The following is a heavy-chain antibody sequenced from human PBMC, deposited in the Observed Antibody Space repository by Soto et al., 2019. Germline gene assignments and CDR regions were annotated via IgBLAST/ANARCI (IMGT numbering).Heavy chain of an antibody. CDR1: GFTFNNYA. V-gene: IGHV3-23*01. CDR2: ISGGGDTT. D-gene: IGHD3-10*01. Sequence: VQLLESGGGLVQPGGSLRLSCAASGFTFNNYAMTWVRQAPGKGLEWVSAISGGGDTTSYADSVKGRFTVSRDGSKNTLYLQMSSLRAEDTALYYCAKGRGGTGSLTPRVDFWGQATLVTVSS. J-gene: IGHJ4*02. CDR3: AKGRGGTGSLTPRVDF.